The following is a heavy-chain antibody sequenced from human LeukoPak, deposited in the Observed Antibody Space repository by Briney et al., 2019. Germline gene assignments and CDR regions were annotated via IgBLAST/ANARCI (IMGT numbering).Heavy chain of an antibody. CDR2: FDPEDGET. Sequence: ASVKVSCKVSGYTLTELSMHWVRQAPGKGLEWMGGFDPEDGETIYAQKFQGRVTMTEDTSTDTAYMGLSSLRSEDTAVYYCATGPLRFLEWLWPFWGQGTLVTVSS. D-gene: IGHD3-3*01. CDR3: ATGPLRFLEWLWPF. J-gene: IGHJ4*02. CDR1: GYTLTELS. V-gene: IGHV1-24*01.